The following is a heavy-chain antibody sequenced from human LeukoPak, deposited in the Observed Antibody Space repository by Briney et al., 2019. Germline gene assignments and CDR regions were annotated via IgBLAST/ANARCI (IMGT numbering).Heavy chain of an antibody. CDR3: AKDSVEYGDPPTANDY. CDR2: VNSDGSGT. D-gene: IGHD4-17*01. Sequence: GGSLRLSCAASGFTFSRYSMHWVRQAPGKGLVWVSHVNSDGSGTDYADSVKGRFTISRDNSKNTLFLQMNSLRAEDTAVYYCAKDSVEYGDPPTANDYWGQGTLVTVSS. CDR1: GFTFSRYS. J-gene: IGHJ4*02. V-gene: IGHV3-74*01.